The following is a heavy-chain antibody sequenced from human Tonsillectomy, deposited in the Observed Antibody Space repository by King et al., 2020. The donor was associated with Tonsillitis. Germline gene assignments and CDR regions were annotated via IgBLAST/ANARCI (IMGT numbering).Heavy chain of an antibody. CDR2: IYQSGRT. D-gene: IGHD3-10*01. Sequence: QLQESGSGLVKPSQTLSLTCAVSGDSITSDGYSWSWIRQPPGKGLEWIGYIYQSGRTYYNPALMSRVTISVDRSKNQFFLNLTSVTAADTAVYYCARVPYGSGRFANCFAPWGQGILVTVSA. V-gene: IGHV4-30-2*01. CDR1: GDSITSDGYS. CDR3: ARVPYGSGRFANCFAP. J-gene: IGHJ5*02.